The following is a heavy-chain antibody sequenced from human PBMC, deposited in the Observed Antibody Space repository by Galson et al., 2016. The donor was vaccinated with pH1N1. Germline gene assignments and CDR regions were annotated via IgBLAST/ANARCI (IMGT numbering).Heavy chain of an antibody. V-gene: IGHV3-30*04. CDR3: ARDSEYSGHEGFH. D-gene: IGHD5-12*01. J-gene: IGHJ4*02. CDR2: ILYDGTNE. Sequence: PRLSCAASGSTFTSYAMHWVRQAPGKGLEWVAVILYDGTNEYYADSVKGRFTISRDKTQSTVYLQMNSLRTEDTAVYYCARDSEYSGHEGFHWAQGTLVIVSS. CDR1: GSTFTSYA.